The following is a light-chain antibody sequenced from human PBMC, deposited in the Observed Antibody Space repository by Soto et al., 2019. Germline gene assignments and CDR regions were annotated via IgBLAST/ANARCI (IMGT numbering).Light chain of an antibody. Sequence: QSALTQPASVSGSPEQSITISCTGTSSDVGGYNYVSWYQQYPGKAPKLMIYDVSNRPSGVSNRFSGSKSGNTASLTISGLQAEDETDYYCSSYTSSSTYVFGTGTKVTVL. CDR2: DVS. J-gene: IGLJ1*01. CDR3: SSYTSSSTYV. V-gene: IGLV2-14*01. CDR1: SSDVGGYNY.